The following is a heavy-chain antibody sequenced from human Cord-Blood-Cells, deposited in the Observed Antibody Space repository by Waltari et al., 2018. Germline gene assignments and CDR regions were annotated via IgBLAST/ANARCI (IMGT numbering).Heavy chain of an antibody. CDR3: ARGDDILTGYSNWFDP. CDR2: IYYSGGT. D-gene: IGHD3-9*01. J-gene: IGHJ5*02. CDR1: GGSISSHY. Sequence: QVQLQESGPGLVKPSETLSLTCTVSGGSISSHYWSWIRQPPGKGLEWIGYIYYSGGTNYNPSLKSRVTISVDTSKNQFSLKLSSVTAADTAVYYCARGDDILTGYSNWFDPWGQGTLVTVSS. V-gene: IGHV4-59*11.